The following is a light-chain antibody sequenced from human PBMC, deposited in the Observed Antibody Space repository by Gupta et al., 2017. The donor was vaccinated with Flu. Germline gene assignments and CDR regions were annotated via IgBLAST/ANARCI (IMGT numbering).Light chain of an antibody. CDR3: AAWDDSLNGHYV. CDR1: SSNIVSNT. J-gene: IGLJ1*01. V-gene: IGLV1-44*01. CDR2: GNN. Sequence: SVLAQPPSASGTPGQRVTISCSGSSSNIVSNTVNWYQQVPGPAPKLLIYGNNQRPSGVPDRFSGSKSGTSASLAISGLQSEDEADYYCAAWDDSLNGHYVFGTGTKVTVL.